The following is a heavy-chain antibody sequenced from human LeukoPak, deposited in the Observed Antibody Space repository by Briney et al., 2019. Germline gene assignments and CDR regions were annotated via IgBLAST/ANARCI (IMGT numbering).Heavy chain of an antibody. V-gene: IGHV6-1*01. CDR1: GDSVSSNSAA. CDR2: TYYRSKWYS. CDR3: ARAEFGSFYHFDY. J-gene: IGHJ4*02. D-gene: IGHD1-26*01. Sequence: SQTLSLTCAISGDSVSSNSAAWNWIRQSPSRGLEWLGRTYYRSKWYSDFAPSVRNRITINPDTSKNQFSLKVRSVTAADAAVYYCARAEFGSFYHFDYWGQGALVTVSS.